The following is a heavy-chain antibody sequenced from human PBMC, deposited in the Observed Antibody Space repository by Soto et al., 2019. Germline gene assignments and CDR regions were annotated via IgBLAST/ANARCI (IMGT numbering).Heavy chain of an antibody. CDR3: TKEPKKSISHDY. CDR1: GFTFSEYA. CDR2: ISSSGGTT. J-gene: IGHJ4*02. Sequence: GGSLRLSCAASGFTFSEYAVSWVRQAPGKGLEWVSSISSSGGTTSYTDSVKGRFTISRDNSKNTLFLQMNGLRAEDTAIYYCTKEPKKSISHDYWGLGTLVTVSS. V-gene: IGHV3-23*01. D-gene: IGHD2-21*01.